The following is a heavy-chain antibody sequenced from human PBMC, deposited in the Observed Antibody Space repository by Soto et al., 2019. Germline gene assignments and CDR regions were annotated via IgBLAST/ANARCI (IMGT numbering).Heavy chain of an antibody. CDR2: IYYSGST. J-gene: IGHJ4*02. CDR1: GGSISSYY. Sequence: SETLSLTCTVSGGSISSYYWSWIRQPPGKGLEWIGYIYYSGSTNYNPSLKSRVTISVDTSKNQFSLKLSSVTAADTAVYYCAGTVTNLDFDYWGQGTLVTVSS. V-gene: IGHV4-59*01. CDR3: AGTVTNLDFDY. D-gene: IGHD4-4*01.